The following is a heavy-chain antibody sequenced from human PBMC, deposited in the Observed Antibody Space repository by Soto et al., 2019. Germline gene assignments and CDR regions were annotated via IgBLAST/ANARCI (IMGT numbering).Heavy chain of an antibody. CDR2: MNPNSGNT. V-gene: IGHV1-8*01. J-gene: IGHJ3*02. D-gene: IGHD2-15*01. CDR1: GYTFTSYD. Sequence: ASVKVSCKASGYTFTSYDINWVRQATGQGLEWMGWMNPNSGNTGYAQKFQGRVTMTRNTSISTAYMELSSLRSEDTAVYYRAIPGGMVAATSSDAFDIWGQGTMVTVSS. CDR3: AIPGGMVAATSSDAFDI.